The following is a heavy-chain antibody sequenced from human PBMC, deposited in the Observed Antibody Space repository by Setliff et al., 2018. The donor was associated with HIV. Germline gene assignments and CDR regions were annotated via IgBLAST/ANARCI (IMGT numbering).Heavy chain of an antibody. CDR1: GYTFTSYY. D-gene: IGHD6-13*01. CDR2: INPSGGST. J-gene: IGHJ6*02. Sequence: ASVKVSCKASGYTFTSYYMHWVRQAPGQGLEWMGIINPSGGSTSYAQKFQGRVAMTRDTSTSTVYMELSSLRSEDTAVYYCARDLWYSSSWSRDYYGMDVWGQGTTVTVSS. V-gene: IGHV1-46*01. CDR3: ARDLWYSSSWSRDYYGMDV.